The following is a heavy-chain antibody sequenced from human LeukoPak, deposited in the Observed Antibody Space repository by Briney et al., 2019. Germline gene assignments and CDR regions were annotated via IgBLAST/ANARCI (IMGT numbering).Heavy chain of an antibody. CDR3: ARVFLTGYGGANWFDP. Sequence: PVKVSCKASGGTFSSYAISWVRQAPGQGLEWMGGITPIFGTANYARKFQGRVTITADESTSTAYMELSSLRSEDTAVYYCARVFLTGYGGANWFDPWGQGTLVTVSS. D-gene: IGHD3-9*01. J-gene: IGHJ5*02. CDR2: ITPIFGTA. CDR1: GGTFSSYA. V-gene: IGHV1-69*13.